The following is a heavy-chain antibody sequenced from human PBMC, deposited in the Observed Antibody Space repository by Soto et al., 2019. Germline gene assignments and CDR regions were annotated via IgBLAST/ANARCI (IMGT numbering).Heavy chain of an antibody. CDR2: IKPSGVST. Sequence: QVQLVQSGAEVKKPGASVKVSCKASGYTFTSYYMHWVRQAPGQVLELMGIIKPSGVSTSYEQKFQGIVTMTRDTSTLTVYMELSSLRSEDTAVYYCARVPNTVTAPFDYWGQGTLVTVSS. CDR3: ARVPNTVTAPFDY. V-gene: IGHV1-46*01. CDR1: GYTFTSYY. D-gene: IGHD2-21*02. J-gene: IGHJ4*02.